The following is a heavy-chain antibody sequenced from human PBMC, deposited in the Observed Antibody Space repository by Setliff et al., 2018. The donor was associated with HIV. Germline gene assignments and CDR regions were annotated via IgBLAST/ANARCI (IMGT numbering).Heavy chain of an antibody. CDR2: VHHSAGS. Sequence: SETLSLTCTVSGGSISSSSYYWSWIRQPAGRGLGWIGRVHHSAGSNYNPSLKSRVTISIDTSKSQISLKVTSVTAAATAMYHCARVSYLDGSGYYQRGDVFESWGQGTMVTVSS. D-gene: IGHD3-22*01. CDR1: GGSISSSSYY. J-gene: IGHJ3*02. V-gene: IGHV4-61*02. CDR3: ARVSYLDGSGYYQRGDVFES.